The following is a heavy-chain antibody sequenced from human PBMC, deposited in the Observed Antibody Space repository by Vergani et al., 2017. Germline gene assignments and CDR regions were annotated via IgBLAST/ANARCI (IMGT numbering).Heavy chain of an antibody. CDR1: GFTFSSYA. D-gene: IGHD4-11*01. V-gene: IGHV3-30-3*01. CDR3: AREGDYKYXFDY. CDR2: ISYDGSNK. Sequence: QVQLVESGGGVVQPGRSLRLSCAASGFTFSSYAMHWVRQAPGKGLEWVAVISYDGSNKYYADSVKGRFTISRDNSKNTLYLQMNSLRAEDTAVYYCAREGDYKYXFDYWGQGTLVTVSS. J-gene: IGHJ4*02.